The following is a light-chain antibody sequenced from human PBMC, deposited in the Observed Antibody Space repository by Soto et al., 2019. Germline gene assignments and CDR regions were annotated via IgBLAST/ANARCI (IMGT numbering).Light chain of an antibody. CDR3: QQSFLTPFT. CDR2: GAS. CDR1: QRIDKY. Sequence: DIQMTQSPTSLSASVGDTVTISCRASQRIDKYLNWYQQIPGKAPKVLIFGASSLHTEVPSRFSGSGSGTDFTLTITSLQVEDFAIYFCQQSFLTPFTFGGGSRV. J-gene: IGKJ4*01. V-gene: IGKV1-39*01.